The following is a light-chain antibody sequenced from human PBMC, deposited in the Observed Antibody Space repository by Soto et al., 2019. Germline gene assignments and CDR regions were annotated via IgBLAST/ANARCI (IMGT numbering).Light chain of an antibody. CDR2: EGT. Sequence: QSALTQSASVSGSPGQSITISCTGTSSDVGSYNLVSWYQQHPGKAPKLMIYEGTKRPSGVSNRFSGSKSGTTASLTISGLQAEDEADYYCCSYAGSSTFVFGGGTKLTVL. CDR1: SSDVGSYNL. J-gene: IGLJ2*01. V-gene: IGLV2-23*03. CDR3: CSYAGSSTFV.